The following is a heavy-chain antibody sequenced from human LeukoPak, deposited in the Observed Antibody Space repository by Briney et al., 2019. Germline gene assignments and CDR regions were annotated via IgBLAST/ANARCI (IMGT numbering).Heavy chain of an antibody. J-gene: IGHJ2*01. CDR2: VSNDGTNQ. Sequence: PGGSLRLSCAASGFIFSNYGMHWVRQAPGKGLEWVAVVSNDGTNQYYADSVKGRFTISRDNSKNTLYLQMNSLRAEDTAVYYCAKDRVTKRYWYFDLWGRGTLVTVSS. D-gene: IGHD5-18*01. CDR3: AKDRVTKRYWYFDL. CDR1: GFIFSNYG. V-gene: IGHV3-30*18.